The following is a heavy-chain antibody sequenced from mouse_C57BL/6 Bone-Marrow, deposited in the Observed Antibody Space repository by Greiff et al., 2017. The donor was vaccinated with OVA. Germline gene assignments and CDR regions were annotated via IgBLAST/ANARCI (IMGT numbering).Heavy chain of an antibody. J-gene: IGHJ3*01. D-gene: IGHD2-2*01. V-gene: IGHV1-52*01. CDR3: ARDGGYDGFAY. CDR1: GYTFTSYW. Sequence: VQLQQPGAELVRPGSSVKLSCKASGYTFTSYWMHWVKQRPIQGLEWIGNIDPSDSETPYNQKFKDKATLTVDKSSSTAYMQLSSLTSEDSAVYYCARDGGYDGFAYWGQGTLVTVSA. CDR2: IDPSDSET.